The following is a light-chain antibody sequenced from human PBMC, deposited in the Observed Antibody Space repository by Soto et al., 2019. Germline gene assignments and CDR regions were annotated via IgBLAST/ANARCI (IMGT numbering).Light chain of an antibody. V-gene: IGLV2-8*01. Sequence: QSALTQPPSASGSLGQSVTISCTGTSTDVGGYNYVSWYQQHPGKAPKLMIYEVSKRPSGVPDRFSGSKSGNTASLTVSGLQAEDEADYYCSSYAGSNNLVVVGGGTQLTVL. CDR2: EVS. J-gene: IGLJ7*01. CDR3: SSYAGSNNLVV. CDR1: STDVGGYNY.